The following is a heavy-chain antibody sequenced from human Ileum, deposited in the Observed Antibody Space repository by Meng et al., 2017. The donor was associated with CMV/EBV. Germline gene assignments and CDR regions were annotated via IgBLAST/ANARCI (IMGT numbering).Heavy chain of an antibody. Sequence: GESLKISCAASGFTLSSYWLSWVRQAPGRGLEWVANIKQDGGEKYYVDSVKGRFTISRDNAKNSLYLQMNSLRAEDTAVYYCARDLVREVITVHYYYYGMDVWGQGTTVTVSS. CDR2: IKQDGGEK. CDR3: ARDLVREVITVHYYYYGMDV. D-gene: IGHD3-10*01. CDR1: GFTLSSYW. J-gene: IGHJ6*02. V-gene: IGHV3-7*01.